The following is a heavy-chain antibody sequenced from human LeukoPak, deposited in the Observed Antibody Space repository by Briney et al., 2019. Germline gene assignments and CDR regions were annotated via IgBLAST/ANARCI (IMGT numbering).Heavy chain of an antibody. V-gene: IGHV3-23*01. CDR2: ISGDGNNT. CDR3: SKFEGALLGKFYMVV. Sequence: PGGSLRLSCAASGFPFSGFAMSWVRQAPGKGLEWVSTISGDGNNTYYADSVKGRFTISRDNSKNTLFLQMISLRAEDTAVYYCSKFEGALLGKFYMVVWGKGATGTVSS. J-gene: IGHJ6*03. CDR1: GFPFSGFA.